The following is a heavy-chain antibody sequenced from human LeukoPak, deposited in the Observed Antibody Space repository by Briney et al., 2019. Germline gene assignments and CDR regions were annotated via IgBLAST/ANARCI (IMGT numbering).Heavy chain of an antibody. CDR2: FYSGIGT. V-gene: IGHV3-66*04. Sequence: GGSLRLSCAASGFTVTSTYISWLRRAPGRGLGGASYFYSGIGTAYADSVKGRFTISRDTSKNTLFLQMDRLRAEDTAVYYCARHTRVTHHSPFDPWGQGTLVTVSS. CDR3: ARHTRVTHHSPFDP. J-gene: IGHJ5*02. D-gene: IGHD2-21*01. CDR1: GFTVTSTY.